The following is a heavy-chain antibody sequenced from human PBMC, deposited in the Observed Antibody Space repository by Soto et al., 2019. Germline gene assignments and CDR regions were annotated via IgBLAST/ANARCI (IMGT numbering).Heavy chain of an antibody. Sequence: QLHLVQSGAVVKKPGASVTVSCSASGYPVTAYYMHWVRQAPGRGLEWMGGINPATGAAKYTQTFQGRVTMTGDTSTSTVFMELSGLTSEDTAVFYCARGGGVGVAGSAAFDMWGQWTLVTVSS. CDR1: GYPVTAYY. D-gene: IGHD3-3*01. V-gene: IGHV1-2*02. CDR2: INPATGAA. CDR3: ARGGGVGVAGSAAFDM. J-gene: IGHJ3*02.